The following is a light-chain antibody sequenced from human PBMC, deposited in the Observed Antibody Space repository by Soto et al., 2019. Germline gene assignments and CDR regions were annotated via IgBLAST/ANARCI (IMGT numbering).Light chain of an antibody. Sequence: QSALTQPPSASGSPGQSVTISCTGTITDVGAYKYVSWYQQHPGKAPKLMIYEVNKRPSGVPDRFSGSKSGKTASLTVSGLQPEDEAVYYCSSYAGSNSVVFGGGTKLTVL. CDR1: ITDVGAYKY. V-gene: IGLV2-8*01. CDR2: EVN. CDR3: SSYAGSNSVV. J-gene: IGLJ2*01.